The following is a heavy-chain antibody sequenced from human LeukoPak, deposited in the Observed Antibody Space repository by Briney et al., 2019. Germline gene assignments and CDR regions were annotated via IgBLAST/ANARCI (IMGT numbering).Heavy chain of an antibody. CDR2: INPSGGST. V-gene: IGHV1-46*01. J-gene: IGHJ4*02. CDR1: GYTFTSYY. CDR3: AAPTVRGAKYSFDY. D-gene: IGHD3-10*01. Sequence: ASEKVSCKASGYTFTSYYMHWVRQAPGQGLEWMGIINPSGGSTSYAQKLQGRVTMTRDTSTSTVYMELSSLRSEDTAVYYCAAPTVRGAKYSFDYWGQGTLVTVSS.